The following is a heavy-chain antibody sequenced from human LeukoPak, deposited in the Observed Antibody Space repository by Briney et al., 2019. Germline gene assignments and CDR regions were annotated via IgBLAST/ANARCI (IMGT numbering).Heavy chain of an antibody. Sequence: PSETLSLTCTVSGGSISSGGYYWSWIRQPPGKGLEWIGYIYHSGSTYYNPSLKSRVTISVDTSKNQFSLKLSSVTAADTAVYYCARVRWTGLRVRGVTNTFDYWGQGTLVTVSS. CDR3: ARVRWTGLRVRGVTNTFDY. V-gene: IGHV4-30-2*01. D-gene: IGHD3-10*01. CDR2: IYHSGST. J-gene: IGHJ4*02. CDR1: GGSISSGGYY.